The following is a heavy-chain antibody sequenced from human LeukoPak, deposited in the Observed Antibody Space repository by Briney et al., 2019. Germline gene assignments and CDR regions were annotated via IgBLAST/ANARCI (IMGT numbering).Heavy chain of an antibody. V-gene: IGHV5-51*01. D-gene: IGHD3-9*01. CDR2: IYPGDSET. CDR1: GYRFPGYW. CDR3: AASHGLTGFPYYFDY. Sequence: GESLKISCKGSGYRFPGYWFGWLRQMPGKGLEWMGIIYPGDSETRYSPSFQGEVTFSADKSISTSYLQWSSLKASDTTTYYCAASHGLTGFPYYFDYWGQGTLVSVSS. J-gene: IGHJ4*02.